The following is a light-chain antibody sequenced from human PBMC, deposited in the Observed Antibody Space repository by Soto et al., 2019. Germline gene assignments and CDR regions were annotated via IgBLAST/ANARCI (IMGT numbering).Light chain of an antibody. CDR1: QSVGSY. J-gene: IGKJ3*01. V-gene: IGKV3-11*01. CDR3: QQLSHWPFT. Sequence: EIVLTQSPATLSLSPGEGATLSCRASQSVGSYLAWYQQKPGQAPRLLIYDASKRATGIPARFSGSGSGTDFTLTISSLEPEDFALYYCQQLSHWPFTFGPGTKVDIK. CDR2: DAS.